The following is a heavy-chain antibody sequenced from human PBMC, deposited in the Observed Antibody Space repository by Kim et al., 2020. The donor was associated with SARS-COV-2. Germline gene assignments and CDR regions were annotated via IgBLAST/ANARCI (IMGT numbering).Heavy chain of an antibody. Sequence: SETLSLTCTVSGGSISSYYWSWIRQPPGKGLEWIGYIYYSGSTNYNPSLKSRVTISVDTSKNQFSLKLSSVTAADTAVYYCARVKMGAIDYWGQGTLVTVSS. D-gene: IGHD1-26*01. CDR3: ARVKMGAIDY. CDR2: IYYSGST. J-gene: IGHJ4*02. CDR1: GGSISSYY. V-gene: IGHV4-59*01.